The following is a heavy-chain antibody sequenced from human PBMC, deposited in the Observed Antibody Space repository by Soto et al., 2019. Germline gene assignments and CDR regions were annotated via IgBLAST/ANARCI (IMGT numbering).Heavy chain of an antibody. V-gene: IGHV5-51*01. D-gene: IGHD3-10*01. CDR1: GYSFTNYW. Sequence: GESLKISCEGSGYSFTNYWIAWVRQMPGKGLEWMGIIYPGDSDTRYSPSFQGQVTISADKSIRTAYLHWSSLKASDTAVYYCARRVTGSGSSSYYYYMDVWGKGTTVTVSS. J-gene: IGHJ6*03. CDR3: ARRVTGSGSSSYYYYMDV. CDR2: IYPGDSDT.